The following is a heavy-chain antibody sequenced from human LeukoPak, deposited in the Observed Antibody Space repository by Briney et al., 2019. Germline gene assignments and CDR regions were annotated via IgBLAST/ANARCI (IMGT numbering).Heavy chain of an antibody. Sequence: SETLSLTCSVSGGSVDINYWSRIRQSPGKGLEWIGYTYYDGRTDYNPSLRSRATVSVDASNNQFSLRLSSVTTADTAVYFCARTSGSSTVWYFDLWGRGTLVTVSS. V-gene: IGHV4-59*02. J-gene: IGHJ2*01. D-gene: IGHD1-26*01. CDR1: GGSVDINY. CDR2: TYYDGRT. CDR3: ARTSGSSTVWYFDL.